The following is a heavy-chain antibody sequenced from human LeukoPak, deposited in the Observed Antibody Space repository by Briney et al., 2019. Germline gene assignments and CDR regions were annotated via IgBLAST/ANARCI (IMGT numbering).Heavy chain of an antibody. Sequence: PGGSLRLSCAASGFTFSSYAMSWVRQAPGKGLEWVSAISGSGGSTYYADSVKGRFTISRDNSKNTLYLQMNSLRAEDTAVYYCAKLGLYERQWLVKGEGAAFDVWGQGTMVTVSS. D-gene: IGHD6-19*01. V-gene: IGHV3-23*01. CDR2: ISGSGGST. CDR1: GFTFSSYA. J-gene: IGHJ3*01. CDR3: AKLGLYERQWLVKGEGAAFDV.